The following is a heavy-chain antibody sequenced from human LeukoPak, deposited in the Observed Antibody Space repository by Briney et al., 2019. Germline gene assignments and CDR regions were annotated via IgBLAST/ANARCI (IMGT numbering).Heavy chain of an antibody. CDR2: ISAYNGNT. D-gene: IGHD2-2*01. V-gene: IGHV1-18*01. Sequence: ASVKVSCKASGYTFTSYGISWVRQAPGQGLEWMGWISAYNGNTNYAQKLQGRVTMTRNTSISTAYMELSSLRSEDTAVYYCARVPRVGSCQIDYWGQGTLVTVSS. CDR1: GYTFTSYG. CDR3: ARVPRVGSCQIDY. J-gene: IGHJ4*02.